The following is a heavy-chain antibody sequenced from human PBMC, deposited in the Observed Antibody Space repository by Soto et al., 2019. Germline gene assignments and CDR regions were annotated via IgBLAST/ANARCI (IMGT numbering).Heavy chain of an antibody. D-gene: IGHD1-7*01. CDR3: ARGGYNWNYVQFQH. J-gene: IGHJ1*01. CDR2: IYYSGST. Sequence: PSETLSLTCTVSGGSISSYYWSWVRQPPGKGLEWIGYIYYSGSTNYNPSLKSRVTISVDTSKNQFSLKLSSVTAADTAVYYCARGGYNWNYVQFQHWGQGTLVTVSS. V-gene: IGHV4-59*01. CDR1: GGSISSYY.